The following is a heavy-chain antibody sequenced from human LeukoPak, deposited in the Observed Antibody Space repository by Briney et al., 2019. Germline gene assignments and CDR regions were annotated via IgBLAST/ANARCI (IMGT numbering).Heavy chain of an antibody. CDR1: GGSFSGYY. V-gene: IGHV4-34*01. CDR3: TIAALDY. CDR2: INHSGST. D-gene: IGHD6-13*01. J-gene: IGHJ4*02. Sequence: SETLSLTCGVYGGSFSGYYWSWIRQPPGKGLEWIGEINHSGSTNYNPSLKSRVTISVDTSKNQFSLKLSSVTAADTAVYYCTIAALDYWGQGTLVTVSS.